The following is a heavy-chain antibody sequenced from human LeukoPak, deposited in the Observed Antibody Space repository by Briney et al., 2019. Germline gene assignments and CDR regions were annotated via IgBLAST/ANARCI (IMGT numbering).Heavy chain of an antibody. D-gene: IGHD2-15*01. CDR3: ARELRRHGVFDF. CDR2: IYSDGTT. CDR1: GLTVSSNY. J-gene: IGHJ3*01. V-gene: IGHV3-53*01. Sequence: GGSLRLSCTASGLTVSSNYMSWVRRAPGKGLEWVSEIYSDGTTYYAAPVKGLFSISRDNSKNTVYLQMNSLRVEDTAVYYCARELRRHGVFDFWGQGTMVTVSS.